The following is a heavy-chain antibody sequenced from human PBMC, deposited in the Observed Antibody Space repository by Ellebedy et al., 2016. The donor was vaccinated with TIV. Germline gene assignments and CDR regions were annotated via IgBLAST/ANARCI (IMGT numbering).Heavy chain of an antibody. J-gene: IGHJ1*01. CDR2: ISGSGGST. CDR1: GFTFSSYA. CDR3: AKASVVVPAPREGDFQH. V-gene: IGHV3-23*01. Sequence: GESLKISXAASGFTFSSYAMSWVRQAPGKGLEWVSAISGSGGSTYYADSVKGRFTISRDNSKNTLYLQMNSLRAEDTAVYYCAKASVVVPAPREGDFQHWGQGTLVTVSS. D-gene: IGHD2-2*01.